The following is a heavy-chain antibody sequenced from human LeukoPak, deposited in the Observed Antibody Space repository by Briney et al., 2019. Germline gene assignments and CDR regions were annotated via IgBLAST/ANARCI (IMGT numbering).Heavy chain of an antibody. V-gene: IGHV3-11*01. CDR1: GFTFSDYN. D-gene: IGHD6-6*01. CDR3: AKRPPSSDAEYFQH. Sequence: PGGSLRLSCAASGFTFSDYNMRWIRQAPGKGLEWVSSISRSGSTKCYADSVKGRFTISRDNSKSTLYLQMNSLRAEDTAVYYCAKRPPSSDAEYFQHWGQGTLVTVSS. J-gene: IGHJ1*01. CDR2: ISRSGSTK.